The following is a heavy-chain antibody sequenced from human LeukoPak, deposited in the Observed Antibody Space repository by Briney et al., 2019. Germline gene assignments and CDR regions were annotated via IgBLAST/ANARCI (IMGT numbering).Heavy chain of an antibody. V-gene: IGHV3-53*01. J-gene: IGHJ4*02. CDR1: GFTVSINY. CDR3: AKGSASSGRIGPFDY. D-gene: IGHD6-19*01. Sequence: PGGSLRLSCAASGFTVSINYMTWVRQAPGKGLEWVSVIYSGGSTYYADSVKGRFTISRDNSKNTLYLQMNSLRAEDTAVYYCAKGSASSGRIGPFDYWGQGTLVTVSS. CDR2: IYSGGST.